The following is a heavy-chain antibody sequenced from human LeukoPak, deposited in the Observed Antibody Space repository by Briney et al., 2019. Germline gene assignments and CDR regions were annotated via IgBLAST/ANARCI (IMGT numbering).Heavy chain of an antibody. CDR1: GGSISSYY. CDR2: IYISGST. D-gene: IGHD6-13*01. Sequence: SETLSLTCSVSGGSISSYYWSWIRQPAGKGLEWIGRIYISGSTNYNPSLKSRVTMSVDTSKNQFSLRLSSVTAADTAVYYCARGRYVTTRGGAAAGFLDYWGQGTLVTVST. V-gene: IGHV4-4*07. J-gene: IGHJ4*02. CDR3: ARGRYVTTRGGAAAGFLDY.